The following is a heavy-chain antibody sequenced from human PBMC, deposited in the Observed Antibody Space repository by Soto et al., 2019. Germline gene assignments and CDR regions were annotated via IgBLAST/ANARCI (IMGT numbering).Heavy chain of an antibody. CDR3: AREDSSGLFDI. D-gene: IGHD3-22*01. CDR2: IYSGGST. V-gene: IGHV3-53*01. J-gene: IGHJ3*02. CDR1: GFTVSSNY. Sequence: GGSLRLSCAASGFTVSSNYMSWVRQAPGKGLEWVSVIYSGGSTYYADSVKGRFTISRDNSKNTLYLQMNSLRAEDTAVYYCAREDSSGLFDIWGQGTMVTVSS.